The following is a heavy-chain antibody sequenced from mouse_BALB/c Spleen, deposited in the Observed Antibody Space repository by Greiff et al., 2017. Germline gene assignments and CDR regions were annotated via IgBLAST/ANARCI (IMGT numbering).Heavy chain of an antibody. J-gene: IGHJ2*01. CDR3: ARHSYGSSYDY. D-gene: IGHD1-1*01. V-gene: IGHV5-12-2*01. CDR2: ISNGGGST. Sequence: EVKLQESGGGLVQPGGSLKLSCAASGFTFSSYTMSWVRQTPEKRLEWVAYISNGGGSTYYPDTVKGRFTISRDNAKNTLYLQMSSLKSEDTAMYYCARHSYGSSYDYWGQGTTLTVSS. CDR1: GFTFSSYT.